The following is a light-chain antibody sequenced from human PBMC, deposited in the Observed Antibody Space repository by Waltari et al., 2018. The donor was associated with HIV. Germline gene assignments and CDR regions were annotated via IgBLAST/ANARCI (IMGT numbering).Light chain of an antibody. Sequence: QSALTQPASVSGSPGQSITISCTGTSSDVGGYNYVSWYQQHPGTAPKLMIYEVSNRPSGVSNRFSGSKSGNTASLTISGLQAEDEAEYYCTSFSSTSTLYVFGGGTKVSVL. CDR3: TSFSSTSTLYV. V-gene: IGLV2-14*01. CDR1: SSDVGGYNY. CDR2: EVS. J-gene: IGLJ1*01.